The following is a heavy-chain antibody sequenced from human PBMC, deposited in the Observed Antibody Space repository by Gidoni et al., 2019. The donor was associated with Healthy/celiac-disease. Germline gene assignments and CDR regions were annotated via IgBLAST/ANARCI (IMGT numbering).Heavy chain of an antibody. J-gene: IGHJ5*02. D-gene: IGHD1-26*01. Sequence: QVQLQASGPGLVKPSATLSLPCTVSGGSISSYYWSWIRQPPGKGLEWIGYIYYSGSTNYNPSLKSRVTISVDTSKNQFSLKLSAVTAADTAVYYCARDPSGSYYLGWFDPWGQGTLVTVSS. CDR1: GGSISSYY. CDR2: IYYSGST. CDR3: ARDPSGSYYLGWFDP. V-gene: IGHV4-59*01.